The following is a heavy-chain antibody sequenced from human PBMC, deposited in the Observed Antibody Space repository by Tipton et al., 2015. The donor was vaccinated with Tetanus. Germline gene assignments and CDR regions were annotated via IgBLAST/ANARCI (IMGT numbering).Heavy chain of an antibody. D-gene: IGHD3-22*01. CDR3: ARGYYDSNGFRFDY. J-gene: IGHJ4*02. V-gene: IGHV3-48*03. CDR2: ISGSGIK. Sequence: SLRLSCAASGFTFSSYEMNWVRQAPGKGLEWISDISGSGIKHYTDSGRFTISRDNTKNSLYLQMNSLRAEDTAFYYCARGYYDSNGFRFDYWGQGTLVTVSS. CDR1: GFTFSSYE.